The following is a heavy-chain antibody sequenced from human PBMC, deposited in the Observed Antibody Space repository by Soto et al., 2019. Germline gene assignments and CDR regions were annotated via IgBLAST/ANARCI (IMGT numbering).Heavy chain of an antibody. CDR2: IYHSGST. V-gene: IGHV4-30-2*01. J-gene: IGHJ4*02. CDR3: ARGMTTVTTLDY. D-gene: IGHD4-4*01. Sequence: PSETLSLTCTVSGGSINSGGYSWSWIRQPPGKGLEWIGYIYHSGSTYYNPSLKSRVTISVDRSKNQFSLKLSSVTAADTAVYYCARGMTTVTTLDYWGQGTLVTVSS. CDR1: GGSINSGGYS.